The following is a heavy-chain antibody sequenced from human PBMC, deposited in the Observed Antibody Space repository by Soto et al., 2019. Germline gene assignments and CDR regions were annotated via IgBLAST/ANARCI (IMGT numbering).Heavy chain of an antibody. CDR3: AKAGRAAAFFDY. CDR2: ISGDTT. Sequence: LSLTCSVSGAVTFSGSYYWSWVRQAPGKGLEWVSTISGDTTYYADSVKGRFTISRDNSKNTLYLQMNSLRAEDTAVYYCAKAGRAAAFFDYWGQGTLVTVSS. D-gene: IGHD6-13*01. V-gene: IGHV3-53*01. CDR1: GAVTFSGSYY. J-gene: IGHJ4*02.